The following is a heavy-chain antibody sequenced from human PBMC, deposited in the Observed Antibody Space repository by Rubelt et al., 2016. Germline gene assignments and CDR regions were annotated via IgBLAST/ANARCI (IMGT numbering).Heavy chain of an antibody. D-gene: IGHD1-1*01. V-gene: IGHV4-59*08. CDR1: GDSISSRY. CDR3: ARSTWMGSYYYMDV. Sequence: QLQLQESGPGLVKPSATLSLTCTVSGDSISSRYWSWLRQPPGKGLEWIGYMSYGGSANYNPSLKSRVTISVDTSKNQFSLKRSSVTAADTAVYYCARSTWMGSYYYMDVWGLGTTVTVSS. J-gene: IGHJ6*03. CDR2: MSYGGSA.